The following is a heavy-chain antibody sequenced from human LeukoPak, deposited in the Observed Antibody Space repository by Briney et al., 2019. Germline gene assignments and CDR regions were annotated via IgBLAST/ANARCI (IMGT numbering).Heavy chain of an antibody. J-gene: IGHJ4*02. Sequence: ASAKVSCKASGYTFTHYYIYWVPQAPGQGLEWMGKINPSGGTTDYAQKFQGRVTLTRDTSTSTVYMELSSLRSEDTAVYYCARSPYTYGSLFYLDNWGQGTLVTVSS. V-gene: IGHV1-46*01. CDR1: GYTFTHYY. CDR2: INPSGGTT. D-gene: IGHD5-18*01. CDR3: ARSPYTYGSLFYLDN.